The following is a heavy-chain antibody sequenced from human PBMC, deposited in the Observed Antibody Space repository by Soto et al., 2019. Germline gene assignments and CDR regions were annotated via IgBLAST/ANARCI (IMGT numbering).Heavy chain of an antibody. V-gene: IGHV4-59*01. D-gene: IGHD7-27*01. Sequence: QVQLQESGPGLVKPSEILSLTCTVSGGSISSYYWSWIRQPPGKGLEWIGYIYYSGSTNYNPSLKSRVTISPDTSKNQISLKVSSVTAADTAVYYCARRWGTSFDFWGQGTLVTVSS. J-gene: IGHJ4*02. CDR2: IYYSGST. CDR1: GGSISSYY. CDR3: ARRWGTSFDF.